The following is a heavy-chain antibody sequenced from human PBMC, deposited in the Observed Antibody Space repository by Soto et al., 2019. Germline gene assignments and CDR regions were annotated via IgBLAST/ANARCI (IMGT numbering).Heavy chain of an antibody. Sequence: GASVKVSCKASGYTFTDYYIDWVRQSPGQGLQWVGWVHPDSGGTNVAQAFQDRVTMTADTSITTAYMDLARLRPDDTAIFYCARGAQGFFPVSGIYFYFDHWGQGTPVTVSS. CDR3: ARGAQGFFPVSGIYFYFDH. V-gene: IGHV1-2*02. D-gene: IGHD3-22*01. J-gene: IGHJ4*02. CDR2: VHPDSGGT. CDR1: GYTFTDYY.